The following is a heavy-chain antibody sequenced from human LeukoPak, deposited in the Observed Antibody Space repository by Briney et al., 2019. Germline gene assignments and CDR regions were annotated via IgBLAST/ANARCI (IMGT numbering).Heavy chain of an antibody. J-gene: IGHJ5*02. Sequence: PGGSLRLSCEASGFTFSSYSMNWDRQAPGKGLEWISYITGTSDPIYYADSVKGRFTVSRDNAKNSLYLQMDSLRPEVTAVYFCARVAWFGDLWFDPWGQGILVTVSS. CDR2: ITGTSDPI. D-gene: IGHD3-10*01. CDR3: ARVAWFGDLWFDP. CDR1: GFTFSSYS. V-gene: IGHV3-48*04.